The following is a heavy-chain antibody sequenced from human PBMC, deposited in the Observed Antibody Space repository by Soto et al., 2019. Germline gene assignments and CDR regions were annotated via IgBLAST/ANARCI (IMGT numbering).Heavy chain of an antibody. D-gene: IGHD2-21*01. CDR2: ITGPASRT. V-gene: IGHV3-23*05. J-gene: IGHJ4*02. Sequence: EGSLRLSWAGAAFTPTTTTFTWVRQHPGKGLEWVTTITGPASRTYYVDSVKGRFFISRDNSSDTMTRQMHTLTLDARAVDCCTPFFPYFENWRQGSRV. CDR1: AFTPTTTT. CDR3: TPFFPYFEN.